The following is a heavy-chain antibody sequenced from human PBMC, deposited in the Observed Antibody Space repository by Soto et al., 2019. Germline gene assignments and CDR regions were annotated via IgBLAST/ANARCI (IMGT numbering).Heavy chain of an antibody. J-gene: IGHJ4*02. D-gene: IGHD3-10*01. Sequence: QVQLVQSGAEVKKPGSSVKVSCKASGGTFSSYTISWVRQAPGQGLEWMGRIIPILGIANYAQKLQGRVTVTADKSTSTAYRELSSLRSEDTAVYYCEREEYYYGSGAFFDFWGQGTLVTVSS. V-gene: IGHV1-69*08. CDR2: IIPILGIA. CDR1: GGTFSSYT. CDR3: EREEYYYGSGAFFDF.